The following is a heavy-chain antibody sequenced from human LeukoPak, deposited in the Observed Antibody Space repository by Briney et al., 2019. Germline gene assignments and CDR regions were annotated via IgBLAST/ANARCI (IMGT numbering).Heavy chain of an antibody. CDR1: GFTFSSYS. CDR3: ARALRVSIAGTTNYDY. J-gene: IGHJ4*02. Sequence: GGSLRLSCAAPGFTFSSYSMNWVRQAPGKGLEWVSSISSSSSYIYYADSVKGRFTIPRDNAKNSLYLQMNSLRAEDTAVYYCARALRVSIAGTTNYDYWGQGTLVTVSS. D-gene: IGHD1-7*01. V-gene: IGHV3-21*01. CDR2: ISSSSSYI.